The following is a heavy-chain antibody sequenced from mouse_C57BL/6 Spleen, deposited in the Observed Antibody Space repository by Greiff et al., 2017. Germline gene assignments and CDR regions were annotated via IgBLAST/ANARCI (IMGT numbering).Heavy chain of an antibody. J-gene: IGHJ4*01. V-gene: IGHV5-15*01. CDR3: ARHDDGYYDYAMDY. CDR1: GFTFSDYG. CDR2: ISNLAYSI. Sequence: EVKLMESGGGLVQPGGSLKLSCAASGFTFSDYGMAWVRQAPRKGPEWVAFISNLAYSIYYADTVTGRFTISRENAKNTLYLEMSSLRSEDTAMYYCARHDDGYYDYAMDYWGQGTSVTVSS. D-gene: IGHD2-3*01.